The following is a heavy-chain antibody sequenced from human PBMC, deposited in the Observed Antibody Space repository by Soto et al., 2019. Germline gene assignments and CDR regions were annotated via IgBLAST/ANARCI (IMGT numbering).Heavy chain of an antibody. D-gene: IGHD2-15*01. J-gene: IGHJ4*02. CDR3: AIDIGYWSGGSCYAFRH. CDR1: GGSICSGGFS. Sequence: PSETLYLTSTVSGGSICSGGFSWTWKSKHPGKGLEWIGYINYSGSTYYNPSLKSRVTISVDTSKNQFSLKLSSVTAADTAVYFCAIDIGYWSGGSCYAFRHWGQRILVTGSS. CDR2: INYSGST. V-gene: IGHV4-31*03.